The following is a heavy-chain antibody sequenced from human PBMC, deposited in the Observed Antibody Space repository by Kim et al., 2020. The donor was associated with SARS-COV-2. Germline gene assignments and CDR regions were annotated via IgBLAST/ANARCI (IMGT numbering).Heavy chain of an antibody. V-gene: IGHV5-51*01. D-gene: IGHD6-13*01. CDR3: ARRPLAAAAGTGWFDP. CDR1: GYRFTSYW. J-gene: IGHJ5*02. CDR2: IYPGDSDI. Sequence: GESLKISCKGSGYRFTSYWIGWVRQMPGKGLEWMGIIYPGDSDITYSPSFQGQVTISADKSISTAYLQWSSLKASDTAMYYCARRPLAAAAGTGWFDPWGQGTLVTVSS.